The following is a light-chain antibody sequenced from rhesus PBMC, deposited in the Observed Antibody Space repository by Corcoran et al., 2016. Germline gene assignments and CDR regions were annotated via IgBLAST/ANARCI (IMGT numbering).Light chain of an antibody. V-gene: IGKV1-22*01. CDR1: QSISSW. CDR3: LHYNSSPFT. Sequence: DIQMTQSPSSLSASVGDTVTITCRARQSISSWLEWFQQKPGKAPKLLIYKASTLQSGVPPRFSGSGSVTDFTLTISSMQPEDFATYNCLHYNSSPFTFGGGTKVDIK. J-gene: IGKJ4*01. CDR2: KAS.